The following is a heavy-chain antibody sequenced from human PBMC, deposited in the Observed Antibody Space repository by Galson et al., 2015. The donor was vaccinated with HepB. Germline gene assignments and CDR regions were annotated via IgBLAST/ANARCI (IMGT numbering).Heavy chain of an antibody. D-gene: IGHD1-1*01. J-gene: IGHJ4*02. CDR3: AKGTTDVDD. V-gene: IGHV3-23*01. CDR2: IGVNARRT. CDR1: GFTFSSLG. Sequence: SLRLSCAATGFTFSSLGMTWVRQAPGKGLECVAAIGVNARRTDYADSVKGGFTISRDNSRNMLYLQMNNLRAEDTAVYYCAKGTTDVDDWGQGTLVTVSS.